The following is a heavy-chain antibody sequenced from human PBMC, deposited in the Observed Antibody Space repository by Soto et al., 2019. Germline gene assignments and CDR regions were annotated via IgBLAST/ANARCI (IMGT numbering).Heavy chain of an antibody. V-gene: IGHV5-51*01. Sequence: GESLKISCKGSGYSFTSYWIGWVRQMPGKGLEWMGIIYPGDSDTRYSPSFQGQVTISADKSISTAYLQWSSLKASDTAMYYCARHFRDIVVVPAAIGRRKGDWFDPWGQGTLVTVSS. D-gene: IGHD2-2*01. CDR1: GYSFTSYW. J-gene: IGHJ5*02. CDR3: ARHFRDIVVVPAAIGRRKGDWFDP. CDR2: IYPGDSDT.